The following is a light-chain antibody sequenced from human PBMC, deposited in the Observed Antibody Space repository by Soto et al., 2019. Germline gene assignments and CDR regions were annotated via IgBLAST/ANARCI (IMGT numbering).Light chain of an antibody. V-gene: IGKV3-11*01. J-gene: IGKJ1*01. CDR2: DAS. Sequence: IVLTQSPATLSLSPGERATLSCRASQTISNSLAWYQQKPGQAPRLLIYDASNRATGIPARFSGSGSGADFTLTINSLEPEDFAVYYCHQRSNWPKTFGQGTKV. CDR1: QTISNS. CDR3: HQRSNWPKT.